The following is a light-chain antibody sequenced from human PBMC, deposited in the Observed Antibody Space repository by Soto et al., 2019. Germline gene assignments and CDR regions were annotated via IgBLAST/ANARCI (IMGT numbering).Light chain of an antibody. V-gene: IGLV2-23*02. J-gene: IGLJ1*01. CDR3: CSSGGSPTYV. Sequence: QSALTQPASVSGSPGQSITISCTGTSSNVGSYKLVSWYQQHPGKAPKLMIFEVNTRPSGVSNRFSGSKSGNTASLTISGLKVEDEADYYCCSSGGSPTYVFGTGTKLTV. CDR2: EVN. CDR1: SSNVGSYKL.